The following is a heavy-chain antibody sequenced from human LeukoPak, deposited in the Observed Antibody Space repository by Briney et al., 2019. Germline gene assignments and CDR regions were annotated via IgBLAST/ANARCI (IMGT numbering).Heavy chain of an antibody. J-gene: IGHJ4*02. V-gene: IGHV4-34*01. D-gene: IGHD3-10*01. Sequence: AGGSLRLSCVASGFTFSNKAMSWVRQPPGKGLEWIGEINHSGSANYNPSLKSRVIISVDTSKNQFSLKLSSVTAADTAVYYCARGISPRQRAKRGVDYWGQGTLVTVSS. CDR3: ARGISPRQRAKRGVDY. CDR2: INHSGSA. CDR1: GFTFSNKA.